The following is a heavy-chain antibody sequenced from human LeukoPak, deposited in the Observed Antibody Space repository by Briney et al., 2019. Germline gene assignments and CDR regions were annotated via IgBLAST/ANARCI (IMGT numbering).Heavy chain of an antibody. V-gene: IGHV4-59*12. J-gene: IGHJ4*02. CDR2: IFYSGST. Sequence: PSETLSLTCTVSRGSISGFYWSWIRQPPGKGLEWIAYIFYSGSTNYNPSLKSRVTISVDTSKNQFSLNLTSVTAADTAVYYCARAHSSSYYPFDYWGQGTLVTVSS. CDR3: ARAHSSSYYPFDY. CDR1: RGSISGFY. D-gene: IGHD6-13*01.